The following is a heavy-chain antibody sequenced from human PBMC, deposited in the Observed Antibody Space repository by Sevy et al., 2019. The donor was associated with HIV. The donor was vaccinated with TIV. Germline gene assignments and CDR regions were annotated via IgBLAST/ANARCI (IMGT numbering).Heavy chain of an antibody. D-gene: IGHD2-21*02. J-gene: IGHJ6*02. CDR2: IYYSGST. Sequence: SETLSLTCTVSGGSISSYYWSWIRQPPGKGLEWIGYIYYSGSTNYNPSLKSRVTISVDTSKNQFSLKLSSVTAADTAGYYCARWMGGDCDESPCYHYGMDVWGQGTTVTVSS. V-gene: IGHV4-59*01. CDR3: ARWMGGDCDESPCYHYGMDV. CDR1: GGSISSYY.